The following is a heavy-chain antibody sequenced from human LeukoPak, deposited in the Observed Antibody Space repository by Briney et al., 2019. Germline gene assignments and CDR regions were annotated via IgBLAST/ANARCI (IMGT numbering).Heavy chain of an antibody. D-gene: IGHD3-22*01. Sequence: PGGSLRLSCVASGFTFVTYWMHWVRQVPGKGLVWVSRSNGDGSSTLYADSVKGRFTISRDNAKNTPYLQMNDLRAEDTAVYYCARAFTSTGYYYVEYWGQGTLVTVSS. V-gene: IGHV3-74*01. CDR3: ARAFTSTGYYYVEY. CDR1: GFTFVTYW. CDR2: SNGDGSST. J-gene: IGHJ4*02.